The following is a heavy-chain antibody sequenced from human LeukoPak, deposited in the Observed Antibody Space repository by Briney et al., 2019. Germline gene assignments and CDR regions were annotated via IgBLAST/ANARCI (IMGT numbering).Heavy chain of an antibody. V-gene: IGHV1-2*02. Sequence: ASVKVSCKASGYTFTSYYMHWVRQAPGQGLEWMGWINPNSGGTNYAQKFQGRVTMTRDTSISTAYMELSRLRSDDTAVYYCARDIGSSWSDFDYWGQGTLVTVSS. D-gene: IGHD6-13*01. CDR3: ARDIGSSWSDFDY. CDR2: INPNSGGT. J-gene: IGHJ4*02. CDR1: GYTFTSYY.